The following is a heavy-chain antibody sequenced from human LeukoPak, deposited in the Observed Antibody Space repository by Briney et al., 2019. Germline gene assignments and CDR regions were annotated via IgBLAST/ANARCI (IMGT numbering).Heavy chain of an antibody. D-gene: IGHD2-2*01. CDR2: INPNSGGT. Sequence: ASVKVSCKASGYTFTGYYMHWVRQAPGQGLEWMGWINPNSGGTNYAQKFQGRVTMTRDTSISTAYMELSRLRSDDTAVYYCARVAIGYCSSTSCYTFDYWGQGTLVTVSS. V-gene: IGHV1-2*02. CDR3: ARVAIGYCSSTSCYTFDY. J-gene: IGHJ4*02. CDR1: GYTFTGYY.